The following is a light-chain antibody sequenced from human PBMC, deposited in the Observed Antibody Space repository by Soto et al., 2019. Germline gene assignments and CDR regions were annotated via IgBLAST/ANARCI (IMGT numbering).Light chain of an antibody. CDR2: GAS. CDR3: QQYGSSRT. CDR1: QSVSSSY. J-gene: IGKJ1*01. V-gene: IGKV3-20*01. Sequence: ESVLTQSPGTLSLCPGERATLSCRASQSVSSSYLAWYQQKPGQAPRLLIYGASSRATGIPDRFSGSGSGTDFTLTISRLEPEDFAVYYCQQYGSSRTFGQGTKV.